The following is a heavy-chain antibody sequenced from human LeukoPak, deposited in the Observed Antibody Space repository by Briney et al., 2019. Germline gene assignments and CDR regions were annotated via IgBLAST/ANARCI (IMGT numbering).Heavy chain of an antibody. Sequence: SETLSLTCTVSGYSISSGYYWGWIRQPPGKGLEWIGSIYHSGSTNYNPSLKSRVTISVDTSKTQFSLKLSSVTAADTAVYYCARDSGTTGEVKFDPWGQGTLVTVSS. J-gene: IGHJ5*02. D-gene: IGHD3-10*01. CDR1: GYSISSGYY. V-gene: IGHV4-38-2*02. CDR2: IYHSGST. CDR3: ARDSGTTGEVKFDP.